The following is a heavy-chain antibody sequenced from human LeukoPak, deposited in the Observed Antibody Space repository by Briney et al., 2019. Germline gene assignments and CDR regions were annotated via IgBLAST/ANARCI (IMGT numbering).Heavy chain of an antibody. V-gene: IGHV4-59*11. Sequence: SETLSLTCTVSGDSIGSHYWSWIRQPPGKGLEWIGYIFYVGSTNYNPSLKSRVTISVDTSKNQFSLKLNSVTAADTAVYYWARDYYDSRGEAFDIWGQGTMVTVSS. CDR3: ARDYYDSRGEAFDI. CDR2: IFYVGST. D-gene: IGHD3-22*01. J-gene: IGHJ3*02. CDR1: GDSIGSHY.